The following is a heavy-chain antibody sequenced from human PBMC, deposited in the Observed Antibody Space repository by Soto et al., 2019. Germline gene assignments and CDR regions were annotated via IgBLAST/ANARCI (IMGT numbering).Heavy chain of an antibody. CDR1: GGSISSYY. J-gene: IGHJ4*02. D-gene: IGHD3-3*01. CDR2: IYYSGST. V-gene: IGHV4-59*01. Sequence: SETLSLTCTVSGGSISSYYWSWIRQPPGKGLEWIGYIYYSGSTNYNPSLKSRVTISVDTSKNQFSLKLSSVTAADTAVYYCARGLRYDFWGYYFDYWGQGTLVTVSS. CDR3: ARGLRYDFWGYYFDY.